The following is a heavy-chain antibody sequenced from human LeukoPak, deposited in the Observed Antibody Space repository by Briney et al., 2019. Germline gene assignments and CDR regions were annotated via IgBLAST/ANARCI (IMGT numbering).Heavy chain of an antibody. V-gene: IGHV1-58*02. D-gene: IGHD3-10*01. CDR2: IVVGSGNT. Sequence: GASVKVSCKASGFTFTSSAMQWVRQARGQRLEWIGWIVVGSGNTNYAQKFQERVTITRDTSTSTAYMELSSLRSEDTAVYYCAADLHYYGSGSSWGQGTLVTVSS. J-gene: IGHJ5*02. CDR1: GFTFTSSA. CDR3: AADLHYYGSGSS.